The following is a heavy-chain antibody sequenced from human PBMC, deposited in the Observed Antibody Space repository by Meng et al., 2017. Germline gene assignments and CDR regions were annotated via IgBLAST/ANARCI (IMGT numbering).Heavy chain of an antibody. CDR2: ISYDGSNE. CDR1: EFTFSNYA. D-gene: IGHD6-13*01. V-gene: IGHV3-30*07. Sequence: GESLKISCAASEFTFSNYAMHWVRQAPGKGLEWVAVISYDGSNEDYADSVKGRFTISRDNSKNTLYLQMNSLRAEDTAVYYCARVQLAAAGPLGGYYYYGMDVWGQGTTVTVSS. CDR3: ARVQLAAAGPLGGYYYYGMDV. J-gene: IGHJ6*02.